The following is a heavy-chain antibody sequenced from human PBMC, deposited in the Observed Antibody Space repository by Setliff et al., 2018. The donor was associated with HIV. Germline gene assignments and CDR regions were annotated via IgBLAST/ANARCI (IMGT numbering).Heavy chain of an antibody. CDR1: GDSISSYY. J-gene: IGHJ4*02. CDR3: ATVRGDDPKTYPNFDY. D-gene: IGHD3-16*01. V-gene: IGHV4-4*08. Sequence: SETLSLTCSVSGDSISSYYWNWIRQSPGKGLEWIGHIYTSGSANYNPSLKSRVTMSIDTSKNHFSLKLTSVTAADTAVYYCATVRGDDPKTYPNFDYWGPGVLVTVSS. CDR2: IYTSGSA.